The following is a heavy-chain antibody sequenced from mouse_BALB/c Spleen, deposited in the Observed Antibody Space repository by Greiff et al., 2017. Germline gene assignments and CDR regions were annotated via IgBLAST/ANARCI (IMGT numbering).Heavy chain of an antibody. CDR2: ISYSGST. J-gene: IGHJ2*01. Sequence: EVKVEESGPGLVKPSQSLSLTCTVTGYSITSDYAWNWIRQFPGNKLEWMGYISYSGSTSYNPSLKSRISITRDTSKNQFFLQLNSVTTEDTATYYCARSNGNFYFDYWCQGTTLTVSS. D-gene: IGHD2-1*01. CDR1: GYSITSDYA. CDR3: ARSNGNFYFDY. V-gene: IGHV3-2*02.